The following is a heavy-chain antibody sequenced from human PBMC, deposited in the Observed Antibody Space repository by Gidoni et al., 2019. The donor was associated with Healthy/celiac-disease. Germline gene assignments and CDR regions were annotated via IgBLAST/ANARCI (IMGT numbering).Heavy chain of an antibody. V-gene: IGHV4-39*01. CDR1: GGSISSSSYS. J-gene: IGHJ5*02. CDR3: ARKYDFWSGYSRRNWCDP. CDR2: IYYSGST. Sequence: QLHLQASGPGLVKPSETLSLTCTVSGGSISSSSYSWGWIRQPPGKGLECIGSIYYSGSTYDNPSLKSRGTISVDTSKNQVALKRSCGTAADTAVYYWARKYDFWSGYSRRNWCDPWGQGTLVTVSS. D-gene: IGHD3-3*01.